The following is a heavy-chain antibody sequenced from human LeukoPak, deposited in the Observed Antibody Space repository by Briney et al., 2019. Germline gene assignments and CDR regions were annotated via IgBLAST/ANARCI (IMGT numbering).Heavy chain of an antibody. CDR3: AKNQDRQQLVILDY. Sequence: GGSLRLSCGASGFTFDDYWMSWVRQAPGKGLEWVSAISGSGGSTYYADSVKGRFTISRDNSKNTLYLQMNSLRAEDTAVYYCAKNQDRQQLVILDYWGQGTLVTVSS. V-gene: IGHV3-23*01. J-gene: IGHJ4*02. D-gene: IGHD6-13*01. CDR2: ISGSGGST. CDR1: GFTFDDYW.